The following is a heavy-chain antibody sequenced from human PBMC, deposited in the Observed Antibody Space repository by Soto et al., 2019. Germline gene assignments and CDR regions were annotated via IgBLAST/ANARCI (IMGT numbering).Heavy chain of an antibody. J-gene: IGHJ4*02. Sequence: TGGSLRLSCAGSGFTFSTFGMHWVRQAPGKGLEWVAVMSYDGSDEYYADAVKGRFTISRDNSKSTLYLQMNSLRPGDTAVYYCARAAGDFEWLLSGFDYWGQGTLVTVSS. V-gene: IGHV3-30*03. CDR1: GFTFSTFG. D-gene: IGHD3-9*01. CDR2: MSYDGSDE. CDR3: ARAAGDFEWLLSGFDY.